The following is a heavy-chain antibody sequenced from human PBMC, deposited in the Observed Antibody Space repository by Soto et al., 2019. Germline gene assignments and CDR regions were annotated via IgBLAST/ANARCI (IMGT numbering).Heavy chain of an antibody. Sequence: SETLSLTCTVSGGSISSGGYYWSWIRQHPGKGLEWIGYIYYSGSTYYNPSLKSRVTISVDTSKNQFSLKLSSVTAADTAVYYCAREVGGTTAYWLDPWGQGTLVTVSS. CDR1: GGSISSGGYY. J-gene: IGHJ5*02. D-gene: IGHD1-7*01. CDR3: AREVGGTTAYWLDP. V-gene: IGHV4-31*03. CDR2: IYYSGST.